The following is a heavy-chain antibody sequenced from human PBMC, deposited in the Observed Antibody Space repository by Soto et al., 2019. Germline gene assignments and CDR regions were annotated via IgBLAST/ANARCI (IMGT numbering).Heavy chain of an antibody. CDR2: IYYSGST. CDR3: ARVWGEGGGYVWAV. Sequence: ASETLSLTCTVSGGSISSYYWSWIRQPPGKELQYIGYIYYSGSTNYNPSLKSRVTISDDTSTNQFSLTLSSVTAADTAVYYCARVWGEGGGYVWAVGGQGTTVPVSS. D-gene: IGHD3-16*01. V-gene: IGHV4-59*08. J-gene: IGHJ6*02. CDR1: GGSISSYY.